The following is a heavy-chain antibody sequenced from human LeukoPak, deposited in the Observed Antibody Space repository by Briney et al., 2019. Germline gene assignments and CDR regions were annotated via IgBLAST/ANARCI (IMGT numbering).Heavy chain of an antibody. J-gene: IGHJ6*02. CDR1: GFIFSSYA. CDR3: AKYVTPPGTYYYGLDV. Sequence: GGSLRLSCAASGFIFSSYAMNWVRQAPGKGLEWVSGISGSGDATFYADPVKGRFTISRDNSKNTLYLQMNSLRGDDTADYYCAKYVTPPGTYYYGLDVWGQGTTVTVSS. CDR2: ISGSGDAT. V-gene: IGHV3-23*01. D-gene: IGHD6-13*01.